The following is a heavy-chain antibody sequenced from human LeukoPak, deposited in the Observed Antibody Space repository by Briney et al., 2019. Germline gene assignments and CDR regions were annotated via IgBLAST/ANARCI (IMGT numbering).Heavy chain of an antibody. CDR1: GFTFSSYW. D-gene: IGHD6-13*01. CDR3: ARESIAAGVNDAFDI. V-gene: IGHV3-7*01. CDR2: IKQDGSEK. J-gene: IGHJ3*02. Sequence: GGSLRLSCAASGFTFSSYWMTWVRQAPGKGLEWVANIKQDGSEKYYVDSVKGRFTTSRDNAKNSLYLQMNSLRAEDTAVYYCARESIAAGVNDAFDIRGQGTMVTVSS.